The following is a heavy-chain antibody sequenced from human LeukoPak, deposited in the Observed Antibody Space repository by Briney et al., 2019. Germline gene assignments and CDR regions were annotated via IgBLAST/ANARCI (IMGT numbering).Heavy chain of an antibody. CDR3: ARGRQDVTMIVVIRTAVSYYVDV. CDR1: GGAFSGYY. CDR2: MNPSGST. D-gene: IGHD3-22*01. V-gene: IGHV4-34*01. Sequence: SESLCLTCAVSGGAFSGYYRAWIRHTPEKGLEWVGEMNPSGSTNYNPSLKSRVTISVDTSKNQFSLPLSSVTAADTAVYYWARGRQDVTMIVVIRTAVSYYVDVWGKGTTVTVS. J-gene: IGHJ6*03.